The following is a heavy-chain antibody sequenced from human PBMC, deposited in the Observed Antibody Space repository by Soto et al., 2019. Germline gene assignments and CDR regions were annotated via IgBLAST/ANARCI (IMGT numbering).Heavy chain of an antibody. CDR1: GGSISNYY. CDR3: ERRVLGGGRGAFDI. Sequence: QVQLQESGPGLVKPSETLSLTCTVSGGSISNYYWSWIWQLPGKGLEWIGGIYYNGNTNYKPALKSRVTKSVNTSKSHFSRKLSSVPAADTSVYYCERRVLGGGRGAFDIWGQGTMVTVSS. CDR2: IYYNGNT. V-gene: IGHV4-59*08. J-gene: IGHJ3*02. D-gene: IGHD1-26*01.